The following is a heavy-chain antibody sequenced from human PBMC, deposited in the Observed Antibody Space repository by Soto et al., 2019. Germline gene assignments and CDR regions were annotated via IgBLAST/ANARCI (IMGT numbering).Heavy chain of an antibody. V-gene: IGHV4-59*01. CDR3: ARYSVTYYVY. Sequence: SETLSLTCTVSGDSISSYYWSWIRQPPGKGLEWIGYMSYSGSTNYNPSLKSRVTISVDTSKNQFSLKLSSVIAADTAVYYCARYSVTYYVYRGQYTLVTV. CDR2: MSYSGST. J-gene: IGHJ1*01. CDR1: GDSISSYY. D-gene: IGHD1-26*01.